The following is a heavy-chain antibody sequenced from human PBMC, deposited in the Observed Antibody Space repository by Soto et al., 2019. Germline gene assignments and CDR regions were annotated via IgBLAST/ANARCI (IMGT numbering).Heavy chain of an antibody. D-gene: IGHD5-12*01. J-gene: IGHJ5*02. V-gene: IGHV1-3*01. CDR1: GITFTTYA. CDR2: INAGNGNT. Sequence: ASVKVSCKASGITFTTYAIYWVRQAPGQGLEWMGWINAGNGNTRYSQKFQGRVTLTRDTSASTAYMDLSSLTSEDAAIYYCARAISGYVTWGQGTLVTVSS. CDR3: ARAISGYVT.